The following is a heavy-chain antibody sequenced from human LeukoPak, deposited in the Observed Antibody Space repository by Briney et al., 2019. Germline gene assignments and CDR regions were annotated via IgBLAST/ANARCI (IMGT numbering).Heavy chain of an antibody. CDR3: ASARRVLLTMVRGVLDY. CDR2: INHSGST. CDR1: GGSFSGYY. J-gene: IGHJ4*02. V-gene: IGHV4-34*01. Sequence: SETLSLTCAVYGGSFSGYYWSWIRQPPGKGLEWIGEINHSGSTNYNPSLKSRVTISVDTSKNQFSLKLSSVTAADTAVYYCASARRVLLTMVRGVLDYWGQGTLVTVSS. D-gene: IGHD3-10*01.